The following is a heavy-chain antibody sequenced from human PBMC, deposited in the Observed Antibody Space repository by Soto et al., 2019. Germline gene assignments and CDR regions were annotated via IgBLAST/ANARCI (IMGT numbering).Heavy chain of an antibody. V-gene: IGHV1-69*02. CDR3: ARRNLTGYYIEPYYFDY. Sequence: SVKVSCKASGGTFSSYTISWVRQAPGQGLEWMGRIIPILGIANYAQKFQGRVTITADESTSTAYMELSSLRSEDTAVYYCARRNLTGYYIEPYYFDYWGQGTLVTVSS. D-gene: IGHD3-9*01. CDR1: GGTFSSYT. CDR2: IIPILGIA. J-gene: IGHJ4*02.